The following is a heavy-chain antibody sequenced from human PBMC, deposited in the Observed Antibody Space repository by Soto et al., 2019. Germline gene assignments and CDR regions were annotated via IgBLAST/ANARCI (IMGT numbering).Heavy chain of an antibody. J-gene: IGHJ6*02. D-gene: IGHD3-9*01. Sequence: AASVKVSCKASGGTFSSYAISWVRQAPGQGLEWMGGIIPIFGTANYAQKFQGRVTITADKSTSTAYMELSSLRSEDTAAYYCALYLYDILTGYYGPVSDVWGQGTTVTVSS. CDR1: GGTFSSYA. V-gene: IGHV1-69*06. CDR3: ALYLYDILTGYYGPVSDV. CDR2: IIPIFGTA.